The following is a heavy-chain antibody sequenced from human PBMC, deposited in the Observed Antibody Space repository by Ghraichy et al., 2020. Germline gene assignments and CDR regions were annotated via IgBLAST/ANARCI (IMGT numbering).Heavy chain of an antibody. CDR2: IYYSGST. V-gene: IGHV4-30-4*08. D-gene: IGHD3-3*01. CDR1: GGSISSGDYY. CDR3: ARGPGVRGYDFWSGYLLGPMDV. J-gene: IGHJ6*03. Sequence: SETLSLTCTVSGGSISSGDYYWSWIRQPPGKGLEWIGYIYYSGSTYYNPSLKSRVTISVDTSKNQFSLKLSSVTAADTAVYYCARGPGVRGYDFWSGYLLGPMDVWAKGPRSPSP.